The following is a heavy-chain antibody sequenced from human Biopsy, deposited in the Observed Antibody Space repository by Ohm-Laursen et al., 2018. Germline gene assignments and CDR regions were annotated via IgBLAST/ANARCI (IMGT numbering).Heavy chain of an antibody. Sequence: TLSLTCTVSGASVTSGSYYWSWIRQPPGKGLEWLGYIPNIGSTNYNPSLKSRVTISVDTSKNHFSLKLSSVTAADTAVYYCARESALAGYFDSWGQGTLVTVSS. CDR1: GASVTSGSYY. CDR3: ARESALAGYFDS. V-gene: IGHV4-61*01. CDR2: IPNIGST. J-gene: IGHJ4*02. D-gene: IGHD6-19*01.